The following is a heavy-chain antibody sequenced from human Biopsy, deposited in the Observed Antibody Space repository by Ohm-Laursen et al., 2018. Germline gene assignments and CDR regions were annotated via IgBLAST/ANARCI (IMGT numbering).Heavy chain of an antibody. CDR2: NIPILGTG. V-gene: IGHV1-69*06. J-gene: IGHJ1*01. Sequence: SVKVSCKAPGRTFSNYGVNWVRQAPGHGLEWLGGNIPILGTGNYAQKIQDRVTVAADTSTSTVTMELRSLRSDDTAVYYCATKLTGYFHHWGQGTLVTVSS. CDR1: GRTFSNYG. CDR3: ATKLTGYFHH. D-gene: IGHD3-9*01.